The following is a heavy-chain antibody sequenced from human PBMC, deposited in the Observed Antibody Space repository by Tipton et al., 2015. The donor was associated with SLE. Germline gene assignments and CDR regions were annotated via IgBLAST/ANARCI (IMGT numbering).Heavy chain of an antibody. V-gene: IGHV4-4*08. D-gene: IGHD3-16*01. CDR1: RGSSTNHY. CDR3: ARDPPSSYYYGMDV. CDR2: IYGSGNS. Sequence: LSLTCTVSRGSSTNHYCSWIRQPPGKGVGWIGSIYGSGNSYYNPPLRSRVTISVDTSKNQFSLKLSSVTAADTAVYYCARDPPSSYYYGMDVWGQGTTVTVSS. J-gene: IGHJ6*02.